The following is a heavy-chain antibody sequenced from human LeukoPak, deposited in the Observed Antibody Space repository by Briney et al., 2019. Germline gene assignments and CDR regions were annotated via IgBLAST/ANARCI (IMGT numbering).Heavy chain of an antibody. CDR3: ARLHFWSGYLDY. CDR2: IYWNDDK. D-gene: IGHD3-3*02. CDR1: GFSLSTSGVG. J-gene: IGHJ4*02. Sequence: SGPTLVKPTQTLTLTCTFSGFSLSTSGVGVGWIRQSPGKALEWLALIYWNDDKRYSSSLKSRLSITKDTSKNQVVLTMTNMDPVDTATYYCARLHFWSGYLDYWGQGTLVTVSS. V-gene: IGHV2-5*01.